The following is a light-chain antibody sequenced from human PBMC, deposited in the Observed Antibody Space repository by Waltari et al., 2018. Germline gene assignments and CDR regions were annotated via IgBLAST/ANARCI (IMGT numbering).Light chain of an antibody. CDR1: SPNIGNNY. CDR3: GTWDSSLSAVV. CDR2: DNN. Sequence: QSVLTQPPSVSAAPGPKVTISCSGRSPNIGNNYVSWYQQLPQTAPKLLIYDNNKRPSGIPDRFAGSKSGTSATLGITGLQTGDEADYYCGTWDSSLSAVVFGGGTKLTVL. V-gene: IGLV1-51*01. J-gene: IGLJ2*01.